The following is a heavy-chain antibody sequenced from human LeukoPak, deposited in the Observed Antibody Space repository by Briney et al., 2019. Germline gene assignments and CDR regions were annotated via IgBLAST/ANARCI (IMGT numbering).Heavy chain of an antibody. D-gene: IGHD3-22*01. CDR1: GDSISYFY. CDR2: ISGSGST. CDR3: ARRGRRRVYYYDSSAYSEVAFDI. Sequence: SETLSLTCSVSGDSISYFYWSWIRQAAGKGLEWIGRISGSGSTDYNASLKSRVTMSVDTSKNQLSLKVISVTAADTAVYYCARRGRRRVYYYDSSAYSEVAFDIWGQGTMVTVSS. J-gene: IGHJ3*02. V-gene: IGHV4-4*07.